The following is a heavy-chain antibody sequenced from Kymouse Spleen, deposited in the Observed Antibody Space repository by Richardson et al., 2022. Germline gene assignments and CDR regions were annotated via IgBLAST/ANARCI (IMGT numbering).Heavy chain of an antibody. CDR1: GFTFSSYG. D-gene: IGHD2-8*01. CDR3: AREGILY*WCMLF*L. V-gene: IGHV3-33*01. J-gene: IGHJ4*02. Sequence: QVQLVESGGGVVQPGRSLRLSCAASGFTFSSYGMHWVRQAPGKGLEWVAVIWYDGSNKYYADSVKGRFTISRDNSKNTLYLQMNSLRAEDTAVYYCAREGILY*WCMLF*LLGPGNPGHRLL. CDR2: IWYDGSNK.